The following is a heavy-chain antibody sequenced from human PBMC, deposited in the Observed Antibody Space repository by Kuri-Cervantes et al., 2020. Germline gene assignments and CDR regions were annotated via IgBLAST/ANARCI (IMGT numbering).Heavy chain of an antibody. Sequence: GGSLRLSCAASGFTFSSYGMHWVRQAPGKGLEWVAVIWYDGSNKYYADSVKGRFTISRDNSKNTLYLQMSSLRDEDTAVYYCARDLDWAFDYWGQGSLVTVSS. J-gene: IGHJ4*02. CDR3: ARDLDWAFDY. V-gene: IGHV3-33*01. CDR2: IWYDGSNK. D-gene: IGHD3/OR15-3a*01. CDR1: GFTFSSYG.